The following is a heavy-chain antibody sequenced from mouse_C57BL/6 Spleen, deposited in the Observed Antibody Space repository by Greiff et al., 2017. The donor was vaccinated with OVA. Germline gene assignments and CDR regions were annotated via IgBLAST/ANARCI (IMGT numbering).Heavy chain of an antibody. J-gene: IGHJ2*01. Sequence: QVQLQQPGAELVKPGASVKLSCKASGYTFTSYWMQWVKQRPGQGLEWIGEIDPSDSYTNYNQKFKGKATLTVDTSSSTAYMQLSSLTSEDSAVYYCARRSTTVDYFDYWGKGTTLTVSS. CDR2: IDPSDSYT. CDR3: ARRSTTVDYFDY. CDR1: GYTFTSYW. D-gene: IGHD1-1*01. V-gene: IGHV1-50*01.